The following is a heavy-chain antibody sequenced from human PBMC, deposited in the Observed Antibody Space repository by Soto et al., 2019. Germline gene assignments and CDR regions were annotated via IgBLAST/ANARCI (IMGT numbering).Heavy chain of an antibody. CDR2: IYYSGST. CDR1: GGSISSYY. Sequence: SETLSLTCTVSGGSISSYYWSWIRQPPGKGLEWIGYIYYSGSTNYNPSLKSRVTISVDTSKNQFSLKLSSVTAADTAVYYCARVGVSRHYYGSSGYSSWFDPWGQGTLVTVSS. CDR3: ARVGVSRHYYGSSGYSSWFDP. D-gene: IGHD3-22*01. J-gene: IGHJ5*02. V-gene: IGHV4-59*01.